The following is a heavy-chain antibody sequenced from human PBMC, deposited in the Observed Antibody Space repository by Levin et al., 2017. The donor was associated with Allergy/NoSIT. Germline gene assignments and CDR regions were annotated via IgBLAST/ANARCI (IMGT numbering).Heavy chain of an antibody. V-gene: IGHV3-30*18. J-gene: IGHJ4*02. CDR1: GFSFSSHG. Sequence: GSLRLSCEASGFSFSSHGMHWVRQAPGKGLEWVALISDDGSHKYYADSVKGRFTMSRDNSKNKLDLQMNSLRAEDTAIYYCAKDRSSGYYYFLFDNWGQGTLVTVSS. CDR3: AKDRSSGYYYFLFDN. D-gene: IGHD3-22*01. CDR2: ISDDGSHK.